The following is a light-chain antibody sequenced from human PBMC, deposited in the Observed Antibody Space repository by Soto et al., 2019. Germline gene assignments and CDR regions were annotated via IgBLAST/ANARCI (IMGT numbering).Light chain of an antibody. CDR2: DVS. CDR1: SSDVGGYNY. J-gene: IGLJ1*01. V-gene: IGLV2-14*03. CDR3: CSYTSSSTPWV. Sequence: QSALTQPASVSGSPGQSITISCTGTSSDVGGYNYVSWYQQHPGKAPILMIYDVSDRPLVVSNRFSASKSGNTASLTISGLQAEDEADYYCCSYTSSSTPWVFGTGTKVTVL.